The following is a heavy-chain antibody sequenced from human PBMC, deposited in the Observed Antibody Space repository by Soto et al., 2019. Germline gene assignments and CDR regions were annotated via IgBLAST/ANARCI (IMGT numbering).Heavy chain of an antibody. CDR1: GGSFSGYY. CDR3: ARDLSYYDSSGYYRPDYYYYGMDV. CDR2: INHSGST. Sequence: PSGTLSLTCAVYGGSFSGYYWSWIRQPPGKGLEWIGEINHSGSTNYNPSLKSRVTISVDTSKNQFSLKLSSVTAADTAVYYCARDLSYYDSSGYYRPDYYYYGMDVWGQGTTVTVS. D-gene: IGHD3-22*01. V-gene: IGHV4-34*01. J-gene: IGHJ6*02.